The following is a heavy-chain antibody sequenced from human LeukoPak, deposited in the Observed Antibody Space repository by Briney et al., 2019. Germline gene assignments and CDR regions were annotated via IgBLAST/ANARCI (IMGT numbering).Heavy chain of an antibody. D-gene: IGHD6-13*01. V-gene: IGHV3-21*01. CDR1: GFTFSSYS. CDR2: ISSSSSYI. Sequence: GGSLRLSCAASGFTFSSYSMNWVRQAPGKGLEWVSSISSSSSYIYYADSVKGRFTISRDNAKNSLYLQMNSLRAEDTAVYYCARDKTYSSSWQGWARSFDYWGQGTLVTVSS. J-gene: IGHJ4*02. CDR3: ARDKTYSSSWQGWARSFDY.